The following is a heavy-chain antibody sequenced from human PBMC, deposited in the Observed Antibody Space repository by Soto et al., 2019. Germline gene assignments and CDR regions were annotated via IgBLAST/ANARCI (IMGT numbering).Heavy chain of an antibody. D-gene: IGHD4-17*01. V-gene: IGHV4-4*02. J-gene: IGHJ4*02. Sequence: SETLSLTCAVSGGSISSSNWWSWVRQPPGKGPEWIGEIYHSGSTNYNPSLKSRVTISVDKSKNQFSLKLSSVTAADTAVYYCARAFGPTTVTYFDYWGQGTLVTVSS. CDR3: ARAFGPTTVTYFDY. CDR1: GGSISSSNW. CDR2: IYHSGST.